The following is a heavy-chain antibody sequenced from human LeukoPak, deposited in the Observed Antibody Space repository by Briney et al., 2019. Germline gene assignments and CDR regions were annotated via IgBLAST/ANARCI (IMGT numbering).Heavy chain of an antibody. J-gene: IGHJ3*02. CDR1: GGSISSSSYY. Sequence: SETLSLTCTVSGGSISSSSYYWGWIRQPPGKGLEWIGTIYYSGSTYYNPSLKSRLTISVDTSKNQFSLKLSSVTAADTAVYYCARATTLAGYSSSWFTEHDAFDIWGQGTMVTTSS. CDR2: IYYSGST. D-gene: IGHD6-13*01. CDR3: ARATTLAGYSSSWFTEHDAFDI. V-gene: IGHV4-39*07.